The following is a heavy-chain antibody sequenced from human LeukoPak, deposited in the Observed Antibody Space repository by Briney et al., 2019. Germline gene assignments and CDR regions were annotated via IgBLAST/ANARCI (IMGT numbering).Heavy chain of an antibody. J-gene: IGHJ4*02. CDR2: IYDSGST. D-gene: IGHD6-19*01. CDR3: ARHGSGWSFDY. Sequence: SETLSLTCTVSGGSIGSYYWGWIRQSPGKRLEWIGYIYDSGSTNYNPSLKSRVTMSVDTSKNQFSLKPNSVTAADTAVYYCARHGSGWSFDYWGQGTLVTVSS. CDR1: GGSIGSYY. V-gene: IGHV4-59*01.